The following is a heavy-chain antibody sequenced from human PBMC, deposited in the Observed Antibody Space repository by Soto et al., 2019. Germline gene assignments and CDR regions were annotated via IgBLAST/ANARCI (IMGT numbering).Heavy chain of an antibody. V-gene: IGHV1-69*06. D-gene: IGHD3-9*01. Sequence: QVQLVQSGAEVKKPGSSVKVSRKASGGTFSSNAISWVRQAPGQGLEWMGGIIPIYASPNYAQNFQGRVTVTADKATSTADLELSRLKFADSASYYCAVTVTRSRSPLAHWGRGTLVIVSS. CDR1: GGTFSSNA. CDR3: AVTVTRSRSPLAH. J-gene: IGHJ4*02. CDR2: IIPIYASP.